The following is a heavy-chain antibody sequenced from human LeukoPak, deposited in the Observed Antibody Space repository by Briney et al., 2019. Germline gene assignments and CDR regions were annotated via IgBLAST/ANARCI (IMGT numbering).Heavy chain of an antibody. CDR2: ISGSGGST. D-gene: IGHD5-18*01. J-gene: IGHJ4*02. CDR3: AKDLRYSYGYSIDY. V-gene: IGHV3-23*01. CDR1: GFTFSSYA. Sequence: GGSLRLSCAASGFTFSSYAMSWVRQAPGKGLEWVSAISGSGGSTYYADSEKGRFTISRDNSKNTLYLQMNSLRAEDTAVYYCAKDLRYSYGYSIDYWGQGTLVTVSS.